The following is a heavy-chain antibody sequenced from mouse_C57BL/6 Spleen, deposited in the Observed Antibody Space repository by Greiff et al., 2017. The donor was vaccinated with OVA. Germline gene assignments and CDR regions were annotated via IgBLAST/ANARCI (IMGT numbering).Heavy chain of an antibody. CDR3: ALSRYYFDY. V-gene: IGHV1-26*01. CDR1: GYTFTDYY. J-gene: IGHJ2*01. D-gene: IGHD6-5*01. CDR2: INPNNGGT. Sequence: EVQLQQSGPELVKPGASVKISCKASGYTFTDYYMNWVKQSHGKSLEWIGDINPNNGGTSYNQKFKGKATLTVDKSSSTAYMELRSLTSGDSAVYYCALSRYYFDYWGQGTTLTVSS.